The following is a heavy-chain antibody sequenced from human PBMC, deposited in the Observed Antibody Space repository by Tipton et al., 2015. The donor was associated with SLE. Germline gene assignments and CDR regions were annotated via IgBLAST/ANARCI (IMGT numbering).Heavy chain of an antibody. Sequence: TLSLTCTVSGGSISSYYWSWIRQPPGKGLEWIGSIYYSGSTYYNYKSSLKSRVTISVDTSKNQFSLKLSTVTAADTAVYYCARRAEWLDLDAFDIWGQGTMVTVSS. CDR3: ARRAEWLDLDAFDI. CDR1: GGSISSYY. CDR2: IYYSGST. J-gene: IGHJ3*02. V-gene: IGHV4-39*01. D-gene: IGHD6-19*01.